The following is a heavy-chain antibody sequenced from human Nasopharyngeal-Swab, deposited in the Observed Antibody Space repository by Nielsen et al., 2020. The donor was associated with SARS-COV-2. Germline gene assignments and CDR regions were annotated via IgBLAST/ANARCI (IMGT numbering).Heavy chain of an antibody. D-gene: IGHD2-15*01. CDR2: IYYSGST. J-gene: IGHJ5*02. CDR3: ARHHISYCSGGSCYPNWFDP. V-gene: IGHV4-39*01. Sequence: SETLSRTCTVSGGSISSSSYYWGWIRQPPGKGLEWIGSIYYSGSTYYNPSLKSRVTISVDTSKNQFSLKLSSVTAADTAVYYCARHHISYCSGGSCYPNWFDPWGQGTLVTVSS. CDR1: GGSISSSSYY.